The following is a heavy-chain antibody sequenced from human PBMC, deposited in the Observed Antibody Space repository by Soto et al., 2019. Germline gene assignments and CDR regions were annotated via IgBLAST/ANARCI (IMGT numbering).Heavy chain of an antibody. D-gene: IGHD6-19*01. CDR3: ARVGMAGTITYYYGMDV. Sequence: ASVKVSCKASGYSFATYGFSWVRQAPGQGLECVGWISAHNGDTHYSQKFQGRVTMTTDTSTSTAYMELRSLRSDDTAVYYCARVGMAGTITYYYGMDVWGQGTTVTVSS. V-gene: IGHV1-18*04. J-gene: IGHJ6*02. CDR2: ISAHNGDT. CDR1: GYSFATYG.